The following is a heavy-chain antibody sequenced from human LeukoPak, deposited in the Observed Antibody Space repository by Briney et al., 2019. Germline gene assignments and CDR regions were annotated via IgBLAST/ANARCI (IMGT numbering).Heavy chain of an antibody. J-gene: IGHJ6*02. Sequence: PGGSLRLACAASGFNFRDYSMNWVRQAPGEVLEWVSCISRSSAYKSYADSVKGRFTISRDDAKNSLYLQMDSLRVEDTAVYYCARDSGYQHRYGMDVWDQGTTVTVSS. D-gene: IGHD6-13*01. CDR2: ISRSSAYK. CDR1: GFNFRDYS. V-gene: IGHV3-21*01. CDR3: ARDSGYQHRYGMDV.